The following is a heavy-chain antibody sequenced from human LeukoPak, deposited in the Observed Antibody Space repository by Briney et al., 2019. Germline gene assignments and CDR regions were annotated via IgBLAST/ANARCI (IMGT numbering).Heavy chain of an antibody. CDR1: GFTFSSYA. Sequence: GGSLRLSCAASGFTFSSYAMSWVRQAPGKGLEWVSSFSGNGGGTYYGDSVKGRFTISRDNSKNTLYLQMNSLRAEDTAVYYCSRGYSGGFDYWGQGTLVTVSS. J-gene: IGHJ4*02. D-gene: IGHD2-15*01. CDR3: SRGYSGGFDY. V-gene: IGHV3-23*01. CDR2: FSGNGGGT.